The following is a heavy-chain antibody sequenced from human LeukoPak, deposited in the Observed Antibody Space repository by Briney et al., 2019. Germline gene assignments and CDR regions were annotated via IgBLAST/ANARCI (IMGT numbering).Heavy chain of an antibody. CDR3: AKDRSLRVNGMDV. D-gene: IGHD1-26*01. CDR1: GFTFSSYG. Sequence: PGGSLRLSCAASGFTFSSYGMHWVRQAPGKGLEWVAVISYDGSNKYYADSVKGRFTTSRDNSKNTLCLQMNSLRAEDTAVYYCAKDRSLRVNGMDVWGQGTTVTVSS. V-gene: IGHV3-30*18. CDR2: ISYDGSNK. J-gene: IGHJ6*02.